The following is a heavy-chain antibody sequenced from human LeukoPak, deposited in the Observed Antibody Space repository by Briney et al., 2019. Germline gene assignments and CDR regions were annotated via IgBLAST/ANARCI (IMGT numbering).Heavy chain of an antibody. CDR1: GGSFSGYY. J-gene: IGHJ6*02. D-gene: IGHD3-10*01. Sequence: PSETLSLTCAVYGGSFSGYYWSWIRQPPGKGLEWIGYIYYSGSTNYNPSLKSRVTISVDTSKNQFSLKLSSVTAADTAVYYCARHTIGYYYGMDVWGQGTTVTVSS. CDR2: IYYSGST. CDR3: ARHTIGYYYGMDV. V-gene: IGHV4-59*08.